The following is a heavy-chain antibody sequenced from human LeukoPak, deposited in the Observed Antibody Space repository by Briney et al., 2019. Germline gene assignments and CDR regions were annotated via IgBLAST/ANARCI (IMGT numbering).Heavy chain of an antibody. CDR1: GFTFSNAW. CDR3: ARGSSGWYDY. V-gene: IGHV3-15*01. CDR2: IKSKTDGGTT. Sequence: GGSLRLSCAASGFTFSNAWMSWVRQAPGKGLEWVGRIKSKTDGGTTDYAAPVKGRFTISRDNSKNTLYLQMNSLRAEDTAVYYCARGSSGWYDYWGQGTLVTVSS. D-gene: IGHD6-19*01. J-gene: IGHJ4*02.